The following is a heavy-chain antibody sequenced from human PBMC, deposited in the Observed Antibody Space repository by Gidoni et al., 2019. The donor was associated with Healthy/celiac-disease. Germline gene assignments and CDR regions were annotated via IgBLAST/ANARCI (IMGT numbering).Heavy chain of an antibody. CDR3: ARVGSGYDILTGYLGYYYYGMDV. D-gene: IGHD3-9*01. J-gene: IGHJ6*02. CDR2: IYYSGST. Sequence: QVQLQESGPGLVKPSETLSLTCTVSGGSISSYYWSWIRQPPGKGLEWIGYIYYSGSTNYNPSLKSRVTISVDTSKNQFSLKLSSVTAADTAVYYCARVGSGYDILTGYLGYYYYGMDVWGQGTTVTVSS. V-gene: IGHV4-59*01. CDR1: GGSISSYY.